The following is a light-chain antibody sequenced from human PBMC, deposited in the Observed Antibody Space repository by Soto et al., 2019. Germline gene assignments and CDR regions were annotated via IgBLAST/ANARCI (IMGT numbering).Light chain of an antibody. J-gene: IGKJ3*01. CDR3: QQSSSVPRT. V-gene: IGKV1-12*01. CDR1: QRIXNW. CDR2: ATS. Sequence: DIQMTQSPSSVSASVGDRVTITCRASQRIXNWLVWYQEKPGKAPNILXVATSNLQSGGPSRLSGSGSATDFTLTISSLQPEDFADYYFQQSSSVPRTFGPGTKVDIK.